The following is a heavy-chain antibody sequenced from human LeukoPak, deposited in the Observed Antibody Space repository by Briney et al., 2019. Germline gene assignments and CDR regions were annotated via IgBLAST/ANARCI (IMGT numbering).Heavy chain of an antibody. CDR2: IIPIFGTA. Sequence: ASVKVSCKASGYTFTGYYMHWVRQAPGQGLEWMGGIIPIFGTANYAQKLQGRVTITTDESTSTAYMELSSLRSEDTAVYYCARVTIPDYNPPLGWFDPWGQGTLVTVSS. CDR1: GYTFTGYY. CDR3: ARVTIPDYNPPLGWFDP. D-gene: IGHD4-11*01. V-gene: IGHV1-69*05. J-gene: IGHJ5*02.